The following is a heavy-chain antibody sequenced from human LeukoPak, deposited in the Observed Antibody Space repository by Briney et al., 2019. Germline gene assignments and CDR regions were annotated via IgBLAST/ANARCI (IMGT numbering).Heavy chain of an antibody. CDR2: ISSSGSTI. J-gene: IGHJ3*02. Sequence: GGSLRLSCAASGFTFSSYEMNWVRQAPGKGLEWVSYISSSGSTIYYADSVKGRFTISRDNAKNSLYLQMNSLRAEDTAVYYCARIGLWFGELSKNAFDIWGQGTMVTVSS. CDR1: GFTFSSYE. V-gene: IGHV3-48*03. CDR3: ARIGLWFGELSKNAFDI. D-gene: IGHD3-10*01.